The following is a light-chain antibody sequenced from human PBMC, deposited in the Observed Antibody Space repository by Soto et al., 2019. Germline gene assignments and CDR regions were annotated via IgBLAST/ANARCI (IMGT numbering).Light chain of an antibody. CDR2: DAS. CDR1: HNIERW. J-gene: IGKJ1*01. V-gene: IGKV1-5*01. Sequence: IQMTQSPSTLSASVGDIVTITCRASHNIERWMAWYQQKPGKAPSLLIFDASTLHSGVPSRFSGSGSGTDFTLTISSLQHDDFATYYCQQFAISKTFGQGTKVDIK. CDR3: QQFAISKT.